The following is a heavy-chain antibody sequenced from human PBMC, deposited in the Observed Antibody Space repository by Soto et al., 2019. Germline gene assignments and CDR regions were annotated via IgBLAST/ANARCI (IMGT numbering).Heavy chain of an antibody. CDR3: ARSKYYYDSSGYLGY. V-gene: IGHV1-69*01. Sequence: QVQLVQSGAEVKKPGSSVKVSCKASGGTFSSYAISWVRQAPGQGLEWMGGIIPIFGTANYAQKFQGRVTITADESTSTAYMGLSSMRSEDTAVYYCARSKYYYDSSGYLGYWGQGTLVTVSS. CDR2: IIPIFGTA. J-gene: IGHJ4*02. CDR1: GGTFSSYA. D-gene: IGHD3-22*01.